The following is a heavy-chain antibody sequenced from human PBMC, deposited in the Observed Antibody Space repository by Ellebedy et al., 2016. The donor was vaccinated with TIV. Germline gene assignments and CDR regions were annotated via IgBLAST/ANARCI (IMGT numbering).Heavy chain of an antibody. Sequence: GGSLRLXXAASGFTFSDYWMSWVRQAPGKGLEWVANIKQYGNEKYYVDSVKGRFTISRDNARNSLYLQMNSLRAEDTAVYFCVSASGPWGQGTLVTVSS. J-gene: IGHJ5*02. CDR2: IKQYGNEK. CDR1: GFTFSDYW. CDR3: VSASGP. V-gene: IGHV3-7*01.